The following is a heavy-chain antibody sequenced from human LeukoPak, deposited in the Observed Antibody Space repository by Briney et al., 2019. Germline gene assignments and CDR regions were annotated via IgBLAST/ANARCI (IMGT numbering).Heavy chain of an antibody. CDR3: ARGGYSYGMPYYFDY. CDR2: INPNSGGT. J-gene: IGHJ4*02. Sequence: GASVKVSCKTSGYSFITYGISWVRQAPGQGLEWMGWINPNSGGTNYAQKFQGRVTMTRDTSISTAYMELSRLRSDDTAVYYCARGGYSYGMPYYFDYWGQGTLVTVSS. CDR1: GYSFITYG. V-gene: IGHV1-2*02. D-gene: IGHD5-18*01.